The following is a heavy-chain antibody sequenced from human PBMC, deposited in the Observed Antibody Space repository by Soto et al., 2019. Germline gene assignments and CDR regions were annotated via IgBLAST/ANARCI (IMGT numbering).Heavy chain of an antibody. J-gene: IGHJ4*02. CDR1: GFTFSNFA. D-gene: IGHD6-25*01. CDR2: VSYDGSKK. V-gene: IGHV3-30-3*01. CDR3: ARDVSGAGRDY. Sequence: QVQLVESGGGVVQPGRSLRLSCAASGFTFSNFAMHWIRQAPGKGLEWVAIVSYDGSKKYYAESVKGRFTISRDNYKNTLFLQMNSLRAEDTAVYYCARDVSGAGRDYWGQGTLVTVSS.